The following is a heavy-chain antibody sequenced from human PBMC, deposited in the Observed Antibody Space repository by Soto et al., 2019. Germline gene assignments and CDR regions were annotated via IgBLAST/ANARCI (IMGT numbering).Heavy chain of an antibody. D-gene: IGHD1-7*01. J-gene: IGHJ4*02. CDR2: ILPVSGTT. Sequence: QVQLVQSGAEVKKPGSSVKVSCKSSGGTFSTFPINWVRQAPGQGLEWMGAILPVSGTTNYAQKFQGRVTFSADESTTTAYVEVSSLRSEDTAVYYFARDRTGTTLGYFHYWGQGTRVTVSS. CDR1: GGTFSTFP. CDR3: ARDRTGTTLGYFHY. V-gene: IGHV1-69*12.